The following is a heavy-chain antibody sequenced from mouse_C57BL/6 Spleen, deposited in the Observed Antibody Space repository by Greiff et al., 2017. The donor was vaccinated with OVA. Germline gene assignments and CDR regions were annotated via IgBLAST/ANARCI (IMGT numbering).Heavy chain of an antibody. V-gene: IGHV1-53*01. D-gene: IGHD2-1*01. J-gene: IGHJ2*01. Sequence: QVQLQQPGTELVKPGASVKLSCKASGYTFTSYWLHWVKQRPGQGLEWIGNINPSNGGTNYNEKFKSKATLTVDKSSSTAYLQLSSLTSEDSAVDYCATYGTPYYFDYWGQGTTLTVSS. CDR2: INPSNGGT. CDR1: GYTFTSYW. CDR3: ATYGTPYYFDY.